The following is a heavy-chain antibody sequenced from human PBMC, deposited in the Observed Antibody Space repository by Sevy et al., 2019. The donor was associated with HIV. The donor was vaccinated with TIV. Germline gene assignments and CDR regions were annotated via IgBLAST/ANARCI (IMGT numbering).Heavy chain of an antibody. Sequence: ASVKVSCKAPGYTFTTNGISWVRQAPGQGLEWMGWIRAYYGNTNYARKLQGRVNLTTDTSTATAYMELRSLRSDDTAVYYCARDRDYMLDVWGQGTAVTVSS. D-gene: IGHD4-4*01. V-gene: IGHV1-18*01. CDR3: ARDRDYMLDV. J-gene: IGHJ6*02. CDR2: IRAYYGNT. CDR1: GYTFTTNG.